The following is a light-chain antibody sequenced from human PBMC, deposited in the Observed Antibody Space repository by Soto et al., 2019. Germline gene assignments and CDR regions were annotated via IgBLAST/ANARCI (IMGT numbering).Light chain of an antibody. V-gene: IGKV1-17*01. Sequence: DIQMTQSPSSLSASVGDRVTITCRASQGIRNGLGWYQQKPGKAPKRLIYAASSLQSGVPSRFSGSGSGTDFTLTISSLQPEDFATYYCLQHNSYPWTFGQGTKVESK. CDR1: QGIRNG. J-gene: IGKJ1*01. CDR2: AAS. CDR3: LQHNSYPWT.